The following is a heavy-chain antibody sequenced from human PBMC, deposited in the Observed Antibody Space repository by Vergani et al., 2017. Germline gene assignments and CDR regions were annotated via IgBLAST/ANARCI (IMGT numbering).Heavy chain of an antibody. CDR1: GFTFSSYG. CDR3: AKIPYSSSWYGDWFAP. Sequence: QVQLVESGGGVVQPGGSLRLSCAASGFTFSSYGMHWVRQAPGKGLEWVAFIRYDGSNKYYADSVKGRFTISRDNSKNTLYLQMNSLRAEDTAVYYCAKIPYSSSWYGDWFAPWGQGTLVTVSS. J-gene: IGHJ5*02. D-gene: IGHD6-13*01. V-gene: IGHV3-30*02. CDR2: IRYDGSNK.